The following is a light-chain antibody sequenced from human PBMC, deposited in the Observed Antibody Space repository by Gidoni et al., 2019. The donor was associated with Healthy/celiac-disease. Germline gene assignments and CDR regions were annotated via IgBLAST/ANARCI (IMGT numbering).Light chain of an antibody. CDR3: QLSYNILT. CDR2: AAS. CDR1: QSISGH. Sequence: DVQMTQSPPFLSASVGDRVTITCRAMQSISGHLIWYQLKAGKAPELLIYAASTLRHGVPSRFSGSGSWTDFTLTISSLQPDDFATYYCQLSYNILTFGPGTKVDMK. V-gene: IGKV1-39*01. J-gene: IGKJ3*01.